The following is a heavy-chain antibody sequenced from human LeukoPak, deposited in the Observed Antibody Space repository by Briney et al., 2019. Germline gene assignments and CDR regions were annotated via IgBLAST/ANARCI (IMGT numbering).Heavy chain of an antibody. Sequence: GSSVKVSCKASGGTFSSYAISWVRQAPGQGLEWMGGIIPIFGTANYAQKFQGRVTITADKSTSTAYMELSSLRSEDTAVYYCARGCTNGVCYLFDPWGQGTLVTVSS. J-gene: IGHJ5*02. CDR2: IIPIFGTA. CDR1: GGTFSSYA. D-gene: IGHD2-8*01. V-gene: IGHV1-69*06. CDR3: ARGCTNGVCYLFDP.